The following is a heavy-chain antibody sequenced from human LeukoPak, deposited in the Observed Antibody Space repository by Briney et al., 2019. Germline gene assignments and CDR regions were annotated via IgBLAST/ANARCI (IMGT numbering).Heavy chain of an antibody. CDR3: ARHGGSSWTFDD. V-gene: IGHV4-59*08. Sequence: PSETLSLTCTVSGGSISSYYWSWIRQPPGKGLEWIEYIYYSGSTNYKPSLKSRVTISVDTSKNQFSLKLSSVTAADTAVYYCARHGGSSWTFDDWGQGTLVTVSS. D-gene: IGHD6-13*01. J-gene: IGHJ4*02. CDR2: IYYSGST. CDR1: GGSISSYY.